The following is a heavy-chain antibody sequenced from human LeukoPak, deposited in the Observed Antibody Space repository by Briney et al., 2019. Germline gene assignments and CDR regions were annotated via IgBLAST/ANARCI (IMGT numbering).Heavy chain of an antibody. J-gene: IGHJ4*02. Sequence: PRGSLRLSCAASGFTFSGHWMSWVRQAPGKGLEWVANINQGGSDKYYVDSVKGRFTISRDNANNLLYLQMNSLRGEDTAVYYCTRDRSRAEDDWGQGTLVTVCS. D-gene: IGHD1-14*01. CDR2: INQGGSDK. V-gene: IGHV3-7*01. CDR1: GFTFSGHW. CDR3: TRDRSRAEDD.